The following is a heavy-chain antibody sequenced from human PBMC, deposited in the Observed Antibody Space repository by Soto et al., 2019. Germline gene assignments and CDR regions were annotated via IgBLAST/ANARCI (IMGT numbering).Heavy chain of an antibody. V-gene: IGHV4-4*02. J-gene: IGHJ4*02. D-gene: IGHD3-22*01. CDR3: ARGRTYYYDSSGYYWDY. Sequence: QVQLQESGPGLVKPSGTLSLTCAVSGGSISSSNWWSWVRQPPGKGLEWIGEIYHSGSTNYNPSFKSRVTISVDKSKNQFSLKLSSVTAADTAVYYCARGRTYYYDSSGYYWDYWGQGTLVTVSS. CDR1: GGSISSSNW. CDR2: IYHSGST.